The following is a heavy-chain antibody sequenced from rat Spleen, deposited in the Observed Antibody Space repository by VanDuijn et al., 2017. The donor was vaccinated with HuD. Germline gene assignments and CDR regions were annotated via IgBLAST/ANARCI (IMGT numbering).Heavy chain of an antibody. D-gene: IGHD1-2*01. CDR3: ARHPITIAASGYFDF. CDR2: ISTGGGNT. J-gene: IGHJ1*01. CDR1: GFTFSNYD. V-gene: IGHV5S23*01. Sequence: EVQLVESGGGLVQPGRSLKLSCAASGFTFSNYDMAWVRQAPTKGLEWIASISTGGGNTYYRDSVKGRFTISRDNAKNTLHLQMNSLRSEDTATYYCARHPITIAASGYFDFWGPGTMVTVSS.